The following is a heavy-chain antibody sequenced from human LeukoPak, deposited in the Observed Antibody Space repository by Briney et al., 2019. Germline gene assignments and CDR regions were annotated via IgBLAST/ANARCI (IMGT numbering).Heavy chain of an antibody. Sequence: ASVKVSCKASGYTFTGYYVHWVRQAPGQGLEWMGWINPNSGGINYAQKFQGRVTMTRDTSISTAYMELSRLRSDDTAVYYCARVRGNYYDSSGYYPLAEYFQHWGQGTLVTVSS. V-gene: IGHV1-2*02. CDR2: INPNSGGI. CDR1: GYTFTGYY. CDR3: ARVRGNYYDSSGYYPLAEYFQH. D-gene: IGHD3-22*01. J-gene: IGHJ1*01.